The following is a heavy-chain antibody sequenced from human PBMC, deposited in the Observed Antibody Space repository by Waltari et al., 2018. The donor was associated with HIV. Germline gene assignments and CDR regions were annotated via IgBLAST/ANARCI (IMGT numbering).Heavy chain of an antibody. D-gene: IGHD6-6*01. CDR2: IYSGVST. CDR1: GFTVSSNY. CDR3: ASNGHSSSSLDY. Sequence: EVQLVETGGGLIQPGGSLRLSCAASGFTVSSNYMSWVRQAPGKGLAWGSGIYSGVSTYNADSVKGRCTITRENSKDTLYLQLNSRRAEATAVYYWASNGHSSSSLDYWGQGTLVTVSS. J-gene: IGHJ4*02. V-gene: IGHV3-53*02.